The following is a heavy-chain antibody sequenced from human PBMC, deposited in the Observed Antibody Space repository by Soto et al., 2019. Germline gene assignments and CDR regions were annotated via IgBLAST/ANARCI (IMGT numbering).Heavy chain of an antibody. CDR2: IKSISDGGTT. CDR1: GFTFSNAW. CDR3: TTDAAIV. V-gene: IGHV3-15*01. J-gene: IGHJ4*02. D-gene: IGHD1-26*01. Sequence: EVQLAESGGGLVKPGGSLRLSCAASGFTFSNAWMSWVRQAPGKGLEWVGRIKSISDGGTTDYAAPVKGRFTISRDDSKNTLYLQMNSLKTEDTAVYFCTTDAAIVWGQGTLVTVSS.